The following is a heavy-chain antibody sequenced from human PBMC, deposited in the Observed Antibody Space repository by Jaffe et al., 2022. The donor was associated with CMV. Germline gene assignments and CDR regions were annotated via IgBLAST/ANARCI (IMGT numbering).Heavy chain of an antibody. V-gene: IGHV3-30*03. D-gene: IGHD4-17*01. CDR3: ATSYGDYVFYFDY. CDR1: GFTFSSYG. Sequence: QVQLVESGGGVVQPGRSLRLSCAASGFTFSSYGMHWVRQAPGKGLEWVAVISYDGSNKYYADSVKGRFTISRDNSKNTLYLQMNSLRAEDTAVYYCATSYGDYVFYFDYWGQGTLVTVSS. J-gene: IGHJ4*02. CDR2: ISYDGSNK.